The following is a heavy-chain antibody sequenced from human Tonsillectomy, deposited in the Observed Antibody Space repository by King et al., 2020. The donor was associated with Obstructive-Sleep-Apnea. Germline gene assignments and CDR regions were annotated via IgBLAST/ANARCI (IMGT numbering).Heavy chain of an antibody. J-gene: IGHJ6*02. V-gene: IGHV3-23*04. CDR3: AKSLGGFPYYYGMDV. CDR2: ITGSGAST. Sequence: VQLVESGGGLVQPGGSLRLSCAASGFTFSNFAMNWVRQAPGKGPEWVSSITGSGASTYYADSVKGRFTISRDNFKDALYLQMSSLRGEETAVYYCAKSLGGFPYYYGMDVWGQGTTVTVSS. CDR1: GFTFSNFA.